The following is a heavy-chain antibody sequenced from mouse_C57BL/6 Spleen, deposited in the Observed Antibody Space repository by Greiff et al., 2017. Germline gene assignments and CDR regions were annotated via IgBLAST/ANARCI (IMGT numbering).Heavy chain of an antibody. CDR2: IDPSDSYT. Sequence: QVQLQQPGAELVKPGASVKLSCKASGYTFTSYWMQWVKQRPGQGLAWIGEIDPSDSYTNYNQKFKGKATLALDTSSSTAYMQLSSLTSEDSAVYYCARGGYDYGAWFAYWSQGTLVTVSA. D-gene: IGHD2-4*01. J-gene: IGHJ3*01. CDR3: ARGGYDYGAWFAY. V-gene: IGHV1-50*01. CDR1: GYTFTSYW.